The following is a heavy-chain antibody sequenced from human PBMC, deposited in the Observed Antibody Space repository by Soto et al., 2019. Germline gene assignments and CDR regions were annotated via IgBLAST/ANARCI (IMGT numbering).Heavy chain of an antibody. D-gene: IGHD2-15*01. J-gene: IGHJ6*01. CDR2: ISYNGGNR. CDR3: ARGDREDTAVVIGVRPGEYGVDV. V-gene: IGHV3-30*04. CDR1: GFTFSNYA. Sequence: QVQLVESGGGVVQPGRSLRLSCAASGFTFSNYAMHWVRQAPGKGLECVAVISYNGGNRFYRDYVKGRFTISRDNSKNTVHLRIDSLRYEDAAVYYCARGDREDTAVVIGVRPGEYGVDVW.